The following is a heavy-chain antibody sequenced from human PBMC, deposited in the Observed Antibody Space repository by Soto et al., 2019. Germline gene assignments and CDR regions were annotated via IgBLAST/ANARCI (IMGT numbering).Heavy chain of an antibody. CDR1: GGSISSGGYY. V-gene: IGHV4-31*03. CDR2: IYYSGST. D-gene: IGHD3-22*01. Sequence: QVQLQESGPGLVKPSQTLSLTCTVSGGSISSGGYYWSWIRQHPGKGLEWIGYIYYSGSTYYNPSLKRRVTISVDTSKNQFSLKLSSVTAADTAVYYCARGVMIAAITSFDPWGQGTLVTVSS. J-gene: IGHJ5*02. CDR3: ARGVMIAAITSFDP.